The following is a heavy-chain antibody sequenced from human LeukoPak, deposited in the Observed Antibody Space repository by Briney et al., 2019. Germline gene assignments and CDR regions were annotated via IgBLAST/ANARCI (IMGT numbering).Heavy chain of an antibody. CDR2: IYYSGST. CDR1: GGSINNTNYY. D-gene: IGHD4-23*01. J-gene: IGHJ4*02. CDR3: ARPDYGGSYFDY. V-gene: IGHV4-39*01. Sequence: SETLSLTCTVSGGSINNTNYYWDWIRQPPGKGLEWIGTIYYSGSTYYNPSLKSRVTISVDTSKNQFSLKLSSVTAADTAVYYCARPDYGGSYFDYWGQGTLVTVSS.